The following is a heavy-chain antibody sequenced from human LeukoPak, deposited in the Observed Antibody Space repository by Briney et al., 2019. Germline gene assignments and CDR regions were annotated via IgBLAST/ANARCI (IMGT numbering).Heavy chain of an antibody. V-gene: IGHV1-69*05. CDR1: GGTFSSYA. CDR3: ARAAGSGSYLYYFDY. Sequence: SVKVSCKASGGTFSSYAISWVRQAPGQGLEWMGGVIPIFGTANYAQKFQGRVTITTDESTSTAYMELSSLRSEDTAVYYCARAAGSGSYLYYFDYWGQGTLVTVSS. J-gene: IGHJ4*02. CDR2: VIPIFGTA. D-gene: IGHD3-10*01.